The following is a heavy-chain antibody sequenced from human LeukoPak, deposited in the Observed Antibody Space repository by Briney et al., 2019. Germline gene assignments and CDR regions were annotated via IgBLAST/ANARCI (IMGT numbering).Heavy chain of an antibody. Sequence: SETLSLTCAVYGGSFSGYYWSWIRQPPKKGLEWIGEINHSGSTNYNPSLKSRVTISVDTSKNQFSLKVGSVTAADTAVYYCARGHVGSYAYYYYYGMDVWGQGTTVTVSS. CDR3: ARGHVGSYAYYYYYGMDV. D-gene: IGHD2-8*01. J-gene: IGHJ6*02. V-gene: IGHV4-34*01. CDR1: GGSFSGYY. CDR2: INHSGST.